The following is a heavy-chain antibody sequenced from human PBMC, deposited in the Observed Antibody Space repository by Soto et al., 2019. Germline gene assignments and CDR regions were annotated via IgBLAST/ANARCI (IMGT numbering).Heavy chain of an antibody. V-gene: IGHV1-3*01. CDR3: LPSGLRYGNDAFDI. D-gene: IGHD5-18*01. CDR2: INAGNGNT. CDR1: GYTFTSYA. J-gene: IGHJ3*02. Sequence: ASVKVSCKASGYTFTSYAMHWVRQAPGQRLEWMGWINAGNGNTKYSQKFQGRFTISRDNAENTVYLEMNSLRNEDTAAYYCLPSGLRYGNDAFDIWGQGTMVTVSS.